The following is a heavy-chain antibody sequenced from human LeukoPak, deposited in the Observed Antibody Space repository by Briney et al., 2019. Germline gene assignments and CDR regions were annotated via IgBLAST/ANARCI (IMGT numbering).Heavy chain of an antibody. Sequence: GGSLRLSCAASGFTFDDYAMHWVRQVPGKGLEWVSSITSNSGYVAYADSVKGRFSISRDNAKNSLYLQMNSLRTEDMAVYYCVQDSYAISSSGSTFASWGQGTLVTVSS. CDR2: ITSNSGYV. V-gene: IGHV3-9*03. CDR3: VQDSYAISSSGSTFAS. CDR1: GFTFDDYA. D-gene: IGHD2-2*01. J-gene: IGHJ4*02.